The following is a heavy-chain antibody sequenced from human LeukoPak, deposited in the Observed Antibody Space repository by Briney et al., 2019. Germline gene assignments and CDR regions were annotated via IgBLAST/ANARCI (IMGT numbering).Heavy chain of an antibody. D-gene: IGHD1-26*01. V-gene: IGHV3-23*01. J-gene: IGHJ4*02. CDR3: AKLYSGSYHAFYYFDY. CDR2: ISGSGGST. Sequence: GGSLRLSCAASGFTFSSYATSWVRQAPGKGLEWVSAISGSGGSTYYADSVKGRFTISRDNSKNTLYLQMNSLRAEDTAVYYCAKLYSGSYHAFYYFDYWAREPWSPSPQ. CDR1: GFTFSSYA.